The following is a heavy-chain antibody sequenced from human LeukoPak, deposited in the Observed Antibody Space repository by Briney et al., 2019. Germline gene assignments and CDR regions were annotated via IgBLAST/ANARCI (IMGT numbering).Heavy chain of an antibody. Sequence: GGSLRLSCAASGFIFSNYAMAWVRQAPGKGLEWVSSISGSGVTTYFADSVKGRFTISRDNPKNTLYLQMNSLRAEDTAIYYCAKDSNTVTTHNWFGPWGQRALVTVSS. CDR3: AKDSNTVTTHNWFGP. D-gene: IGHD4-11*01. V-gene: IGHV3-23*01. CDR1: GFIFSNYA. J-gene: IGHJ5*02. CDR2: ISGSGVTT.